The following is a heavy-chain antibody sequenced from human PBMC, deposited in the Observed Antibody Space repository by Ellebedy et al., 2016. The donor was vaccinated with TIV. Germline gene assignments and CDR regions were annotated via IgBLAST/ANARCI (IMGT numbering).Heavy chain of an antibody. CDR2: IYSGGST. V-gene: IGHV3-66*01. D-gene: IGHD6-13*01. Sequence: GESLKISCAASGFTVSSNYMSWVRQAPGKELEWVSLIYSGGSTYYADSVKGRFTISRDNSKNTLYLQMNSLRAEDTALYYCARIRSSWYGAFDIWGQGTMVTVSS. J-gene: IGHJ3*02. CDR3: ARIRSSWYGAFDI. CDR1: GFTVSSNY.